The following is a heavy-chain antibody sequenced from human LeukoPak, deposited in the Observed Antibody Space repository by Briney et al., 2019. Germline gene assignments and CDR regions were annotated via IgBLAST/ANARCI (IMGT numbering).Heavy chain of an antibody. CDR3: AREAKLMTTVYYFDY. CDR2: IKQDGSEQ. CDR1: GFTFSRNW. D-gene: IGHD4-11*01. V-gene: IGHV3-7*04. J-gene: IGHJ4*02. Sequence: GGSLRLSCAASGFTFSRNWMSWVRQAPGKGLEWVANIKQDGSEQYYVDSVKGRFTISRDNAKNSLYLQMNSLRAEDTAVYYCAREAKLMTTVYYFDYWGQGTLVTVPS.